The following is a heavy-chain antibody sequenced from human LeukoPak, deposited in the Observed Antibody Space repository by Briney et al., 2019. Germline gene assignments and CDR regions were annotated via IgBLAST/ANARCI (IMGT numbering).Heavy chain of an antibody. CDR2: IYTSGST. CDR3: ARVRFSSSPAHQYYFDY. J-gene: IGHJ4*02. Sequence: PSETLSLTCTVSGGSISSYYWSWIRQPAGKGLEWIGRIYTSGSTNYNPSLKSRVTMSVDTSKNQFSLKLSSVTAADTAVYYCARVRFSSSPAHQYYFDYWGQGTLVTVSS. V-gene: IGHV4-4*07. D-gene: IGHD6-6*01. CDR1: GGSISSYY.